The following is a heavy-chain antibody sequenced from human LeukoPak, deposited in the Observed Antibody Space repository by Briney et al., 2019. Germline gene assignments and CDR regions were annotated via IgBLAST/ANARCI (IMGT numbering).Heavy chain of an antibody. D-gene: IGHD4-17*01. Sequence: ESGGSLRLSCTASGFTFSSYWMHWIRQAPGKGLVWVSHIKSDGSGINYADSVNGRFTVSRDNAKNSLYLQMNSLRAEDTAVYYCARGEGTVTTLLTNDYWGQGTLVTVSS. J-gene: IGHJ4*02. CDR2: IKSDGSGI. CDR1: GFTFSSYW. V-gene: IGHV3-74*01. CDR3: ARGEGTVTTLLTNDY.